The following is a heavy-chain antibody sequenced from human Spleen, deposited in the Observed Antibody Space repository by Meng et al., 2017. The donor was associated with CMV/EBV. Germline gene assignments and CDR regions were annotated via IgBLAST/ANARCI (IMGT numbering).Heavy chain of an antibody. CDR3: ARDGDFGAYYGMDV. J-gene: IGHJ6*02. V-gene: IGHV1-69*05. D-gene: IGHD3-3*01. CDR1: GGTFSRYA. Sequence: SVKVSCKASGGTFSRYAFSWVRQAPGQGLEWMGGIIPIFGTANYAQKFQGRVTITTDESTSTAYMELSSLRSEDTAVYYCARDGDFGAYYGMDVWGQGTTVTVSS. CDR2: IIPIFGTA.